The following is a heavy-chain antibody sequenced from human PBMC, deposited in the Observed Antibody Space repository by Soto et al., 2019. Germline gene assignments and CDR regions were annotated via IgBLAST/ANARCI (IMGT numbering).Heavy chain of an antibody. CDR3: ASDGDCTNGVCPAYYFDY. CDR1: GGTFSSYA. Sequence: QVQLVQSGAEVKKPGSSVKVSCKAYGGTFSSYAISWVRQAPGQGLEWMGGIIPIFGTANYAQKFQGRVTITEDESTSTAYMALSSLRSEDTGVYYCASDGDCTNGVCPAYYFDYWGQGTLVTVSS. V-gene: IGHV1-69*12. D-gene: IGHD2-8*01. CDR2: IIPIFGTA. J-gene: IGHJ4*02.